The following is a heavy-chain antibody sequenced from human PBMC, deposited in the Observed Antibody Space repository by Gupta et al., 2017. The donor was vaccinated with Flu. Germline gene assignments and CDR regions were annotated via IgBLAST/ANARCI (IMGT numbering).Heavy chain of an antibody. Sequence: MPGKGLEWMGIIYPGDSDTRYSPSFQGQVTISADKSISTAYLQWSGLKASDTAMYYCARFGAGYGSGSYFGYWGQGTLVTVSS. CDR3: ARFGAGYGSGSYFGY. J-gene: IGHJ4*02. D-gene: IGHD3-10*01. CDR2: IYPGDSDT. V-gene: IGHV5-51*01.